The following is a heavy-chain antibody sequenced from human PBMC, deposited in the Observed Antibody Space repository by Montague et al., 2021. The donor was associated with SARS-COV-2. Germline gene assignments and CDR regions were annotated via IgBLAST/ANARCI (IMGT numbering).Heavy chain of an antibody. CDR2: MSYSGSA. V-gene: IGHV4-59*01. CDR1: GATISSDY. J-gene: IGHJ3*01. Sequence: SGSLSLTCTSSGATISSDYWSWIRQSPGKGLEWIGYMSYSGSATYNPSLESRVAISRDTSKNQFSLTLIPATAADTAIYYCARTSDPSNFDSTGYYGAFDVWGQGTTVIVSS. CDR3: ARTSDPSNFDSTGYYGAFDV. D-gene: IGHD3-22*01.